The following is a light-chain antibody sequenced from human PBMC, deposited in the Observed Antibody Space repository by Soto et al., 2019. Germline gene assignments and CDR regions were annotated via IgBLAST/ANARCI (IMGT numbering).Light chain of an antibody. V-gene: IGLV2-14*01. CDR2: DVS. CDR1: SSDVGGYNY. CDR3: SSYTSSSTLYVV. Sequence: QSALTQPASVSGSPGQSITISCTGTSSDVGGYNYVSWYQQHPGKAPKLMIYDVSNRPSGVSNRFSGSKSGKTASLTISGLQAEDEADYYCSSYTSSSTLYVVFGGGTKVTVL. J-gene: IGLJ2*01.